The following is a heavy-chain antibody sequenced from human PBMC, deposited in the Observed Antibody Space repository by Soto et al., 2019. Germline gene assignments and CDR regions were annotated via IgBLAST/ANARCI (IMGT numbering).Heavy chain of an antibody. D-gene: IGHD6-19*01. V-gene: IGHV1-24*01. Sequence: ASMKLSCNVSGYTLTELSMHWVRQAPGKGLEWVGSFDPRDGRTIYAQKFQGRVTMTRDTSTSTVYMELSSLRSEDTAVYYCARLGYSSGWYYFDYWGQGTLVTGSS. CDR2: FDPRDGRT. J-gene: IGHJ4*02. CDR3: ARLGYSSGWYYFDY. CDR1: GYTLTELS.